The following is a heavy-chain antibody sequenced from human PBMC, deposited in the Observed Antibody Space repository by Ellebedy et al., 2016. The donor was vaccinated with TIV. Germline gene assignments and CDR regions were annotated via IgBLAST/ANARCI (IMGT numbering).Heavy chain of an antibody. J-gene: IGHJ6*02. CDR3: ARSYVDTAMVPQYYGMDV. CDR2: IYPGDSDT. CDR1: GYSFTSYW. D-gene: IGHD5-18*01. Sequence: GESLKISXKGSGYSFTSYWIGWVRQMPGKGLEWMGIIYPGDSDTRYSPSFQGQVTISADKSISTAYLQWSSLKASDTAMYYCARSYVDTAMVPQYYGMDVWGQGTTVTVSS. V-gene: IGHV5-51*01.